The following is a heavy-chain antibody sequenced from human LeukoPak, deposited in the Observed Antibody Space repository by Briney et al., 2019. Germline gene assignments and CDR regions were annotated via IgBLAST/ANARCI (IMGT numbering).Heavy chain of an antibody. Sequence: PSVTLSLTCTVSGGSISSSSYYWGWIRQPPGKGLEWIGSIYYSGSTYYNPSLKSRVTISVDTSKNQFSLKLSSVTAADTAVYYCATAGYCSSTSCYVESEFDYWGQGTLVTVSS. D-gene: IGHD2-2*01. J-gene: IGHJ4*02. CDR3: ATAGYCSSTSCYVESEFDY. CDR2: IYYSGST. V-gene: IGHV4-39*01. CDR1: GGSISSSSYY.